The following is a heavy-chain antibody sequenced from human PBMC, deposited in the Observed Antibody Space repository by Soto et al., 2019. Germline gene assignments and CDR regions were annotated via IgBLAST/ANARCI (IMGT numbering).Heavy chain of an antibody. Sequence: EVQLVESGGGLVKPGGSLRLSCAASGFTFSNAWMSWVSQAPGKGLEWVGRIKSKTDGGTTDYAAPVKGRLTISSEDSKNTLYLQMNSLKTEDTAVYYCTTEYDSSGYPFDYWGQGTLVTVSS. J-gene: IGHJ4*02. CDR2: IKSKTDGGTT. D-gene: IGHD3-22*01. V-gene: IGHV3-15*01. CDR3: TTEYDSSGYPFDY. CDR1: GFTFSNAW.